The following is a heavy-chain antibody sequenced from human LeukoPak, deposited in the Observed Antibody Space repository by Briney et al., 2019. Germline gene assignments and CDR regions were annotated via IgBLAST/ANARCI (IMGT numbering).Heavy chain of an antibody. J-gene: IGHJ3*02. CDR3: TTEYRDSSGWYGAFDI. V-gene: IGHV3-15*01. D-gene: IGHD6-19*01. CDR2: IKSKTDGGAT. Sequence: PGGSLRLSCAASGFISTNAWMSWVRQAPGKGLEWVGRIKSKTDGGATDFAAPVKGRFTISRDDSKNTLYLQMNSLKIEDTAVYYCTTEYRDSSGWYGAFDIWGQGTIVTVSS. CDR1: GFISTNAW.